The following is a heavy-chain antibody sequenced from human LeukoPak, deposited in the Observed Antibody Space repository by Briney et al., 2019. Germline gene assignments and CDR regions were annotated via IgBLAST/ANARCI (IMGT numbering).Heavy chain of an antibody. V-gene: IGHV3-48*03. J-gene: IGHJ4*02. Sequence: GGSLRLSCAASGFTFSSYEMNWVRQAPRKGLEWVSYISSSGRTIFYADSVKGRFTVSRDNANNSLYLRINSLRAEDTAVYYCARDLGDDCLLFAYWGQGTLVSVSS. D-gene: IGHD2-21*02. CDR1: GFTFSSYE. CDR3: ARDLGDDCLLFAY. CDR2: ISSSGRTI.